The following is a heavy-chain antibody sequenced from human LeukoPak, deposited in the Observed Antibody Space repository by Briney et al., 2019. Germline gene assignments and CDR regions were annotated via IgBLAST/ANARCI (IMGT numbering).Heavy chain of an antibody. CDR2: IYYSGST. V-gene: IGHV4-59*01. J-gene: IGHJ5*02. D-gene: IGHD3-3*01. Sequence: TPSETLSLTCTVSGGSISSYYWSWIRQPPGKGLEWIGYIYYSGSTNYNPSLKSRGTISVDTSKNQFSLKLSSVTAADTAVYYCARIRDFWSGNNWFDPWGQGTLVTVSS. CDR3: ARIRDFWSGNNWFDP. CDR1: GGSISSYY.